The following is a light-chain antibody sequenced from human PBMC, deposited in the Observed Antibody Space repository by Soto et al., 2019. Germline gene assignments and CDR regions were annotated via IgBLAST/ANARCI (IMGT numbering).Light chain of an antibody. V-gene: IGKV3-15*01. Sequence: EIVMTQSPATLSVSPGERATLSCRASQSVSSYLAWYQQKPGQAPRLLIYGASTRATGIPARFSGSGSGTEFTLTISSLQSEEFSVYYCQQYDNWPSITFGQGTRLEIK. J-gene: IGKJ5*01. CDR2: GAS. CDR1: QSVSSY. CDR3: QQYDNWPSIT.